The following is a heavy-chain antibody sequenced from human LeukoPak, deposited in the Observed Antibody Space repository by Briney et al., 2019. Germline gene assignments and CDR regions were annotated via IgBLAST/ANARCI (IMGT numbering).Heavy chain of an antibody. CDR2: NSGSGGST. D-gene: IGHD4-17*01. V-gene: IGHV3-23*01. CDR1: GFTFSSYA. Sequence: GGSLRLSCAASGFTFSSYAMSWVRQAPGKGLEWVSANSGSGGSTYYADSVKGRFTISRDNSKNTLFLEMNSLRAEDTALYYCAKDLSGFQRYGDYWGQGTLVTVSS. CDR3: AKDLSGFQRYGDY. J-gene: IGHJ4*02.